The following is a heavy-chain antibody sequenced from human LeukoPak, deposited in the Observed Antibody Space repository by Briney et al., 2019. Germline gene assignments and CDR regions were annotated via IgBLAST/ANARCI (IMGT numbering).Heavy chain of an antibody. Sequence: SETLSLTCTVYGGSFSGYYWSWIRQPPGKGLEWIGEINDSGSTNYNPSLKSRVTISINTSKNQFSLKLSSVTAADTAVYYCARLRYSSSWYRFDHWGQGTLVTVSS. V-gene: IGHV4-34*01. CDR1: GGSFSGYY. CDR2: INDSGST. D-gene: IGHD6-13*01. J-gene: IGHJ4*02. CDR3: ARLRYSSSWYRFDH.